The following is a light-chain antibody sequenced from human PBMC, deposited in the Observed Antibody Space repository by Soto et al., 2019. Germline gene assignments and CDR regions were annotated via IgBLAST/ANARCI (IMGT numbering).Light chain of an antibody. CDR2: DVS. J-gene: IGKJ5*01. Sequence: DIQMTQSPPSLSVSVGERVTITCQASQDISNYLHWFQQKPGKAPQLLIFDVSNLQTGVPSRFSGGGSGTDFALTISSLEPEDIATYYCQQYDSLPLTFGQGTRLEI. V-gene: IGKV1-33*01. CDR1: QDISNY. CDR3: QQYDSLPLT.